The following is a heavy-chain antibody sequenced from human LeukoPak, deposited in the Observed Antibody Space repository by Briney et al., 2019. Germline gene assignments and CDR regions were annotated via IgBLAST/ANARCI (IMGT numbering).Heavy chain of an antibody. CDR1: GGSISSGDYY. J-gene: IGHJ4*02. V-gene: IGHV4-30-4*01. CDR2: IYYSGST. Sequence: PSQTLSLTCTVSGGSISSGDYYWSWIRQPPGKGLEWIGYIYYSGSTYYNPSLKSRVTISVDTSKNQFSLKLSSVTAADTAVYYCARDNPIYSDSSPGWGQGTLVTVSS. D-gene: IGHD3-22*01. CDR3: ARDNPIYSDSSPG.